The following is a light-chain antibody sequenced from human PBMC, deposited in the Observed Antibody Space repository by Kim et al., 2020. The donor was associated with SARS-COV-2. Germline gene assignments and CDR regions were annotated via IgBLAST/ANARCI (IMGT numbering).Light chain of an antibody. CDR3: QQYSTYSYS. V-gene: IGKV1-5*01. J-gene: IGKJ2*03. CDR1: QSVDRW. Sequence: IRLTQSPSTLSASIGDSVSITCRASQSVDRWLAWYQQRPGKAPKLLIYDATDLKSGVPSRFSGRGSGTEFTLTITSLQPDDFGTYYRQQYSTYSYSLGQGTKLEI. CDR2: DAT.